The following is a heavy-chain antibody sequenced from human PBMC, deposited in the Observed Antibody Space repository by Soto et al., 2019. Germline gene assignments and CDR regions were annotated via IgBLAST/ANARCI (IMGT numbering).Heavy chain of an antibody. CDR1: GFSFSSYA. Sequence: EVQLLESGGGLVQPGGSLRLSCAASGFSFSSYALNWVRQAPGKGLEWVSALSGDAAGTYYADSVKGRFTISRDNSKNTCYLQVNSLSAEDTALYYCAKGIYYYGPFPLDYWGQGTLVTVSS. J-gene: IGHJ4*02. CDR2: LSGDAAGT. V-gene: IGHV3-23*01. CDR3: AKGIYYYGPFPLDY. D-gene: IGHD3-10*01.